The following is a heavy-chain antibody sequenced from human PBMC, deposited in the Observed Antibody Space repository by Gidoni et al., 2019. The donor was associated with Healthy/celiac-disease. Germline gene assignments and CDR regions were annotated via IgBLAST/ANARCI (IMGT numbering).Heavy chain of an antibody. CDR3: ARKRGYYDFWSGYLRHMYNWFDP. CDR1: GGSVSGDY. J-gene: IGHJ5*02. Sequence: QVQLQQWGAGLWKPSETLSLTCAVYGGSVSGDYWSWIRQPPGKGLEWIGEINHSGSTNYNPSLKSRVTISVDTSKNQFSLKLSSVTAADTAVYYCARKRGYYDFWSGYLRHMYNWFDPWGQGTLVTVSS. V-gene: IGHV4-34*01. D-gene: IGHD3-3*01. CDR2: INHSGST.